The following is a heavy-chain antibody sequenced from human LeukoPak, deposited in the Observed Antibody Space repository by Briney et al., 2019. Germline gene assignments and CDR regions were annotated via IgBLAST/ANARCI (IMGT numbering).Heavy chain of an antibody. CDR1: GDTFSSYA. CDR3: AIASGYFDY. CDR2: IIPIFGTA. D-gene: IGHD7-27*01. V-gene: IGHV1-69*05. J-gene: IGHJ4*02. Sequence: SVKVSCKASGDTFSSYAISWVRQAPRQGLEWMGGIIPIFGTANYAQKFQGRVTITTDESTSTAYMELSSLRCEDTAVYYCAIASGYFDYWGQGTLVTVSS.